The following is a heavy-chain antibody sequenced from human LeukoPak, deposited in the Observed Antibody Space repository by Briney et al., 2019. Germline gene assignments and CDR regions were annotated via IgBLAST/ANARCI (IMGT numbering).Heavy chain of an antibody. V-gene: IGHV3-30*18. CDR1: GFTFSTYD. D-gene: IGHD6-6*01. CDR3: AKDSSPAYFDY. CDR2: ISYDGSNI. Sequence: GRSLTLSCAASGFTFSTYDVHWVRQAPGKGLEWVALISYDGSNIYYPDPVRRGFTITRDRSMNTLYLEMNSLRGEDTAVYFCAKDSSPAYFDYWGQGTLVTVSS. J-gene: IGHJ4*02.